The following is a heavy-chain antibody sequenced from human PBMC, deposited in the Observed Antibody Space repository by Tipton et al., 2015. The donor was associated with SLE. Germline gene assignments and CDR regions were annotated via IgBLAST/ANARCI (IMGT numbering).Heavy chain of an antibody. V-gene: IGHV3-11*01. Sequence: SLRLSCAASGFAFSDFYMTWIRQAPGKGLECVSYIRRSGNSIYYADSVTGRFTISGDSAKNSLYLQRDSLRAEDTAVYYCARGGLGSHDRNLDVWGQGTPVTVSS. CDR1: GFAFSDFY. CDR2: IRRSGNSI. D-gene: IGHD3-10*01. CDR3: ARGGLGSHDRNLDV. J-gene: IGHJ6*02.